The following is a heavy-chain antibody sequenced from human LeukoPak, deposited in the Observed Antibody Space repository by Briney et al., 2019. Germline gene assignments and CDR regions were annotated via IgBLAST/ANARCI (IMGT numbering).Heavy chain of an antibody. Sequence: GGSLRLSCAASGFTFSDYYMSWIRQAPGKGLEWVAVISYDGSNKYYADSVKGRFTISRDNSKNTLYLQMNSLRAEDTAVYYCAKGGYGDSLDAFDIWGQGTMVTVSS. CDR1: GFTFSDYY. CDR2: ISYDGSNK. CDR3: AKGGYGDSLDAFDI. D-gene: IGHD4-17*01. V-gene: IGHV3-30*18. J-gene: IGHJ3*02.